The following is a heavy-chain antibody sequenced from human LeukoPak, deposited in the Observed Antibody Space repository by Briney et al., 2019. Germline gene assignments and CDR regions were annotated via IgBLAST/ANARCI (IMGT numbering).Heavy chain of an antibody. CDR1: GFTFSSYA. V-gene: IGHV3-30-3*01. CDR3: DPHDSSSHF. J-gene: IGHJ4*02. D-gene: IGHD6-6*01. Sequence: GRSLRLSCAASGFTFSSYAMHWVRQAPGTGLEWVAFISSDGNNKYYADSVQGRFTIFRDNSKNTLYLQMNSLRDEDTAVYYCDPHDSSSHFWGQGTLVTVSS. CDR2: ISSDGNNK.